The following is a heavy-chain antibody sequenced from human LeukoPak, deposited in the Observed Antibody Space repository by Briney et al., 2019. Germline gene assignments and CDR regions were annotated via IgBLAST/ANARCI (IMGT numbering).Heavy chain of an antibody. V-gene: IGHV3-11*05. CDR3: ARASMRTTTAGLVDY. Sequence: PGGSLRLSCVASGFTFSDYYMSWIRQAPGKGLEWVSYISSSSSYTNYADSLKGRFTISRDNAKNSLYLQMNSLRAEDTAVYYCARASMRTTTAGLVDYWGQGTLVTVSS. D-gene: IGHD6-13*01. J-gene: IGHJ4*02. CDR1: GFTFSDYY. CDR2: ISSSSSYT.